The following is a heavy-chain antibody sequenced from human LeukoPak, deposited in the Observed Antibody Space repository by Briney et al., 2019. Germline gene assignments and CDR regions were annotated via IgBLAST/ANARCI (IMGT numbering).Heavy chain of an antibody. CDR1: GFTFTTYW. J-gene: IGHJ4*02. D-gene: IGHD6-19*01. V-gene: IGHV3-74*01. CDR3: ARGGVGCFDY. CDR2: INSDGSSA. Sequence: GGSLRLSCAAYGFTFTTYWIHWVRQDPGKGLVWVSHINSDGSSATYADSVKGRLTISRDNAKNTVYLQMNSLRAEDTAVYYCARGGVGCFDYWGQGALVSVSS.